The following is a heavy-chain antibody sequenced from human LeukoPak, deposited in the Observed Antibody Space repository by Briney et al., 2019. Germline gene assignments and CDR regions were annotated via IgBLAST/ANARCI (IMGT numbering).Heavy chain of an antibody. V-gene: IGHV3-33*01. J-gene: IGHJ4*02. CDR2: IWHDGSHK. CDR1: GFAFNTYA. D-gene: IGHD3-10*01. Sequence: PGRSLRLSCAASGFAFNTYAMHWVRQAPGQGLEWVALIWHDGSHKFYSNSVRGQFTISRDNSKNTVSLQMNNLRPEDTAVYYCAREIFGSGSYPHFWGQGTRVTVST. CDR3: AREIFGSGSYPHF.